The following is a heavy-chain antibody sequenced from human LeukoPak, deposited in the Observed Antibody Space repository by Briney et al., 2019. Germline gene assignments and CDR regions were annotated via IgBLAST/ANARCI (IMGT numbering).Heavy chain of an antibody. D-gene: IGHD3-3*01. V-gene: IGHV4-39*07. CDR1: GGSISSSSYY. CDR2: INHSGST. Sequence: PSETLSLTCTVSGGSISSSSYYWGWIRQPPGKGLEWIGEINHSGSTNYNPSLKSRVTISVDTSKNQFSLKLSSVTAADTAVYYCARGPRGLRFLEWLPPRVYFDYWGQGTLVTVSS. J-gene: IGHJ4*02. CDR3: ARGPRGLRFLEWLPPRVYFDY.